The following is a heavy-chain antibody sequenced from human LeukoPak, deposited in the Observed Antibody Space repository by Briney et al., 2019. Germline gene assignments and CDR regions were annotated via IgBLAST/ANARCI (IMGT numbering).Heavy chain of an antibody. D-gene: IGHD1-26*01. Sequence: SQTLSLTCTVSGGSISSGGYYWSWIRQPPGKGLEWIGYIYHSGSTYYNPSLKSRVTISVDRSKNQFSLKLSSVTAADTAVYYCARHVDSWAAAYYFDYWGQGTLVTVSS. J-gene: IGHJ4*02. V-gene: IGHV4-30-2*01. CDR3: ARHVDSWAAAYYFDY. CDR1: GGSISSGGYY. CDR2: IYHSGST.